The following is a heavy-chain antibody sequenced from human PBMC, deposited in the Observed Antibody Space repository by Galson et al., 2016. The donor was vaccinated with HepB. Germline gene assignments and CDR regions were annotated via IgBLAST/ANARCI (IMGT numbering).Heavy chain of an antibody. D-gene: IGHD3-16*01. CDR1: GFTFSSYA. CDR2: ISGSGDNT. Sequence: SLRLSCAASGFTFSSYAMHWVRQAPGKGLEWVSTISGSGDNTYYADSVKGRFTISRDNSKNTEYLQMNSLRAEDTAVYYCARGSRGAGVGSLPYWGQGTLITVSS. J-gene: IGHJ4*02. V-gene: IGHV3-23*01. CDR3: ARGSRGAGVGSLPY.